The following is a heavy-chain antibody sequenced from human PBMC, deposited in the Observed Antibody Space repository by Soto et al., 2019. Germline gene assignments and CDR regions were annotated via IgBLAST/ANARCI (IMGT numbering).Heavy chain of an antibody. Sequence: EVQLVESGGGLVQPGGSLRLSCAASGFSFSTYWMSWVRQEAEKRLEWVAYKNQDGSQQWYVDSVKGRFTISRDNAKDSLYLQMNSLRDEDTAVYFCGQAPRGSGRDYYFDSWGQGTLITVSS. J-gene: IGHJ4*02. CDR2: KNQDGSQQ. V-gene: IGHV3-7*05. D-gene: IGHD3-10*01. CDR3: GQAPRGSGRDYYFDS. CDR1: GFSFSTYW.